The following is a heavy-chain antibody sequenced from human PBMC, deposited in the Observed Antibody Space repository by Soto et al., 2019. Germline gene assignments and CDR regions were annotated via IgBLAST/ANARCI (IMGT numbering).Heavy chain of an antibody. J-gene: IGHJ3*02. CDR2: ISAYNGNT. Sequence: GASVKVSCKASGYTFTSYVISWVRQAPGQGLEWMGWISAYNGNTNYAQKLQGRVTMTTDTSTSTAYMELRSLRSDDTAVYYCARGYCSGGSCYDAFDIWGQGTMVTVSS. D-gene: IGHD2-15*01. CDR1: GYTFTSYV. CDR3: ARGYCSGGSCYDAFDI. V-gene: IGHV1-18*01.